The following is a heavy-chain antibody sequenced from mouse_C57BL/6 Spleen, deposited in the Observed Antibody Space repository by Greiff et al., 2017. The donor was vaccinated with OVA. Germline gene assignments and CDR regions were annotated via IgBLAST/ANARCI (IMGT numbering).Heavy chain of an antibody. CDR3: ARGLTGNWYFDV. D-gene: IGHD4-1*01. V-gene: IGHV3-6*01. CDR1: GYSITSGYY. J-gene: IGHJ1*03. Sequence: ESGPGLVKPSQSLSLTCSVTGYSITSGYYWNWIRQFPGNNLEWMGYISYDGSNNYNPSLKNRISITRDTSKNQFFLKLNSVTTEDTATYYCARGLTGNWYFDVWGTGTTVTVSS. CDR2: ISYDGSN.